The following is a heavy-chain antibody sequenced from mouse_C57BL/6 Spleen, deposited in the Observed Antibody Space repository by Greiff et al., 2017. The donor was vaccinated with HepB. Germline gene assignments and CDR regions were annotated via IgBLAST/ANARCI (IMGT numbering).Heavy chain of an antibody. Sequence: EVQVVESGPGMVKPSQSLSLTCTVTGYSITSGYDWHWIRHFPGNKLDWMGYISYSVSTTYNPSLKSRISITHDTSKNHFFLKLNSVTTEDTATYYCAKGAGHYFDYWGQGTTLTVSS. CDR1: GYSITSGYD. CDR2: ISYSVST. V-gene: IGHV3-1*01. J-gene: IGHJ2*01. D-gene: IGHD3-3*01. CDR3: AKGAGHYFDY.